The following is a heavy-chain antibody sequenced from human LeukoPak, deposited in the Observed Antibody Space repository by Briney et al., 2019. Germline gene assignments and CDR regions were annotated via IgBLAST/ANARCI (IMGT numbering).Heavy chain of an antibody. CDR3: AREGSTVTTEAYYYYYYGMDV. CDR2: IKQDGSEQ. CDR1: GFTFSSYW. V-gene: IGHV3-7*01. J-gene: IGHJ6*02. D-gene: IGHD4-17*01. Sequence: GGSLRLSCAASGFTFSSYWMSWVRQAPGKGLEWVANIKQDGSEQYYVDSVKGRFNISRDNAKNSLYLQMNSLRAEDTAVYYCAREGSTVTTEAYYYYYYGMDVWGQGTTVTVSS.